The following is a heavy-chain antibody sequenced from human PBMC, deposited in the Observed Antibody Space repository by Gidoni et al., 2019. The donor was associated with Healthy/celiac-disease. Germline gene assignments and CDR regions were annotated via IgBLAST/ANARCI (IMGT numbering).Heavy chain of an antibody. D-gene: IGHD3-16*01. Sequence: QVQLQQWGAGLLKPSETLSLTCAVYGGSFSGYYWSWIRQPPGKGLEWMWEINHSGSTNYNPSLKGRVTISVDTSKNQFSLKLSSVTAADTAVYYCARGGGSLDYWGQGTLVTVSS. CDR1: GGSFSGYY. CDR3: ARGGGSLDY. CDR2: INHSGST. V-gene: IGHV4-34*01. J-gene: IGHJ4*02.